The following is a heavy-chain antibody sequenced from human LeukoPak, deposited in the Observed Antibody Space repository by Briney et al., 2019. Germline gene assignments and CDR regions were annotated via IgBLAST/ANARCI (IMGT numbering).Heavy chain of an antibody. CDR3: ARGGITIFGVVSYMDV. CDR1: GFTFDDYG. D-gene: IGHD3-3*01. V-gene: IGHV3-20*04. CDR2: INWNGGST. J-gene: IGHJ6*03. Sequence: PGGSPRLSCAASGFTFDDYGMSWVRQAPGKGLEWVSGINWNGGSTGYADSVKGRFTISRDNAKNSLYLQMNSLRAEDTALYYCARGGITIFGVVSYMDVWGKGTTVTVSS.